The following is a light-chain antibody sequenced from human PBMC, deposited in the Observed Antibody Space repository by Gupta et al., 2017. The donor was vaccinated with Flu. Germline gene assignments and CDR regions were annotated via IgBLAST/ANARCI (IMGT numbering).Light chain of an antibody. J-gene: IGKJ4*01. CDR2: KAS. CDR1: QSISSW. Sequence: PSTLSASVGDSVPITCRASQSISSWLAWYQQKPGKAPKLLIYKASSLESGVPSRFSGSGSGTEFTLTISSLQPDDFATYYCQQYNSYPLTFGGGTKVEIK. V-gene: IGKV1-5*03. CDR3: QQYNSYPLT.